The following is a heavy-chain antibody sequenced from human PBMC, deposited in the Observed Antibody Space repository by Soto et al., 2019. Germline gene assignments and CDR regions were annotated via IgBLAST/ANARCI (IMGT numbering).Heavy chain of an antibody. CDR1: GYSFTIYW. CDR3: XRGTTAMANHYYYGMDV. V-gene: IGHV5-51*01. D-gene: IGHD5-18*01. J-gene: IGHJ6*02. CDR2: IYPGDSDT. Sequence: PGESLKISCTGSGYSFTIYWIGWVRQMPGKGLEWMGIIYPGDSDTRYSPSFQGQVTISADKSISTAYLQWSSLKASDTAMYYCXRGTTAMANHYYYGMDVWGQGTTVTVS.